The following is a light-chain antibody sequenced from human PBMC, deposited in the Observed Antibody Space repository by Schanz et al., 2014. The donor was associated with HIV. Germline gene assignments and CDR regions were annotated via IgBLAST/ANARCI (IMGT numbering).Light chain of an antibody. V-gene: IGLV1-40*01. CDR2: GRL. CDR1: SSNIGAGYD. Sequence: QSVLTQPPSLSGAPGQRVTISCTGSSSNIGAGYDVHWYQQLPGTAPKLLIYGRLNRPSGVPDRFSDSKSGTSASLAISGLQSADEADYYCAAWGDSLEGWVFGGGTKVTVL. J-gene: IGLJ3*02. CDR3: AAWGDSLEGWV.